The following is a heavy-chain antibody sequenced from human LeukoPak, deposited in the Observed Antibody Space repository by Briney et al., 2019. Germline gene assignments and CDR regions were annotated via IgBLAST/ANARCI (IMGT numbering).Heavy chain of an antibody. CDR2: ISYDGSNK. V-gene: IGHV3-30*18. CDR3: AKGPVYYDFWSGNLFDY. Sequence: GGSLRLSCAASGFTVSSNYMSWVRQAPGKGLEWVAVISYDGSNKYYADSVKGRFTISRDNSKNTLYLQMNSLRAEDTAVYYCAKGPVYYDFWSGNLFDYWGQGTPVTVSS. CDR1: GFTVSSNY. D-gene: IGHD3-3*01. J-gene: IGHJ4*02.